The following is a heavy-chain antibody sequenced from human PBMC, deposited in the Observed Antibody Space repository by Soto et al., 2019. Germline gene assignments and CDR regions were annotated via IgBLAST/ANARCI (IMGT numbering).Heavy chain of an antibody. CDR1: GFTFSSYG. CDR3: ATEDCSGGRCYFDY. CDR2: ISYDGSNK. J-gene: IGHJ4*02. D-gene: IGHD2-15*01. V-gene: IGHV3-30*03. Sequence: GGSLRLSCAASGFTFSSYGMHWVRQAPGKGLEWVAVISYDGSNKYYADSVKGRFTISRDNSKNTLYLQMNSLRAEDTAVYYCATEDCSGGRCYFDYWGQGNLVTVSS.